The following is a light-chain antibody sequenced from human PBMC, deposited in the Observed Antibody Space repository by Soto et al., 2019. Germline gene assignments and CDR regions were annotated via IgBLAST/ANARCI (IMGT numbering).Light chain of an antibody. J-gene: IGKJ1*01. V-gene: IGKV1-5*01. CDR3: QHNSSYPWT. CDR1: QSISSW. Sequence: DIHMTQTPSTLSASVGDRVTIACRATQSISSWLAWYQQKPGKAPKLLIYDASNLESGVPSRFSGSGSGTEFPLTISSQQPDYFANYYCQHNSSYPWTFGQGTKVDIK. CDR2: DAS.